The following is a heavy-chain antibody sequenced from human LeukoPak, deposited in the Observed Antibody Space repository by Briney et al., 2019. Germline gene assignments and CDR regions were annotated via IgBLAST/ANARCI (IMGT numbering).Heavy chain of an antibody. V-gene: IGHV4-34*01. J-gene: IGHJ5*02. D-gene: IGHD3-16*01. CDR3: ARHYGP. CDR1: GGSFSAYY. CDR2: INHSGSL. Sequence: SETLSLTCAVHGGSFSAYYWSWIRQPPGKGLEWIGEINHSGSLNYNPSLKSRVTISVDTSKNQFSLKMNSVIAADTAVYYCARHYGPWGQGTLVTVSS.